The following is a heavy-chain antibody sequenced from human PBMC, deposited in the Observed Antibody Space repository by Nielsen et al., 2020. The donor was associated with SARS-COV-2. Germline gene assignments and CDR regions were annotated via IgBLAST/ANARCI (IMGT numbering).Heavy chain of an antibody. D-gene: IGHD3-3*01. V-gene: IGHV3-66*01. Sequence: LSLTCAASGFIVSKNYMNWVRQAPGKGLEWVSVIFSDGSTYYADSVKGRFTISRDTSRNTLFLQMNSLRDEDTGVYYCARDGVGYYYYMDVWGKGTTVTVSS. CDR1: GFIVSKNY. CDR3: ARDGVGYYYYMDV. J-gene: IGHJ6*03. CDR2: IFSDGST.